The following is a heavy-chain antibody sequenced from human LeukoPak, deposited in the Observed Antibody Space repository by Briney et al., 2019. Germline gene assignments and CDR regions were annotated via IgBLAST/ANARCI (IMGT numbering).Heavy chain of an antibody. CDR3: ARDYGGNAGEIDY. D-gene: IGHD4-23*01. V-gene: IGHV1-2*02. Sequence: GASVKVSCKASGYTFTGYYMHWVRQAPGQGPEWMGWINPNTGGARYTQKFQGRVTMTRDTSISTAYMELNRLRSDDTAVYYCARDYGGNAGEIDYWGRGTLVTVSS. CDR2: INPNTGGA. J-gene: IGHJ4*02. CDR1: GYTFTGYY.